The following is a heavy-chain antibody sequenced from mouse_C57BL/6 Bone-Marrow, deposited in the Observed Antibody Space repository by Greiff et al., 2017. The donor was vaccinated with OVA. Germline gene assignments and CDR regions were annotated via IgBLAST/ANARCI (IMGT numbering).Heavy chain of an antibody. J-gene: IGHJ3*01. CDR1: GYTFTSYW. D-gene: IGHD2-1*01. V-gene: IGHV1-55*01. CDR3: ASSDYGNYEWFAY. Sequence: VQLQQPGAELVKPGASVKMSCKASGYTFTSYWIHWVKQRPGQGLEWIGDIYPGSGSTNYNEKFKSKATLTVDTSSSTAYMQLSSLTSEDSAVYYCASSDYGNYEWFAYWGQGTLVTVSA. CDR2: IYPGSGST.